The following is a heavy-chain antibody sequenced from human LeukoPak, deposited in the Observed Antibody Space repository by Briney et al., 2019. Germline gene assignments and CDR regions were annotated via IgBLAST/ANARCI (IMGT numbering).Heavy chain of an antibody. V-gene: IGHV3-7*01. D-gene: IGHD5-18*01. CDR1: GFTFSSYW. CDR2: IKQDGSEK. J-gene: IGHJ4*02. CDR3: ARDLPRGYSYGFDY. Sequence: GGSLRLSCAASGFTFSSYWMSRVRQAPGQGLEWVANIKQDGSEKYYVDSVKGRFTISRDNAKNSLYLQMSSLRAEDTAVYYCARDLPRGYSYGFDYWGQGTLVTVSS.